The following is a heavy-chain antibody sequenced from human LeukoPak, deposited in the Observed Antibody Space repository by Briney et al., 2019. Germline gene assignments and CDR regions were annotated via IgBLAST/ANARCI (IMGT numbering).Heavy chain of an antibody. CDR1: GGSISYYC. V-gene: IGHV4-34*01. J-gene: IGHJ4*02. CDR2: VNLQGGT. CDR3: AREGGSYRPLDY. D-gene: IGHD3-16*02. Sequence: NPSETLSLTCTVSGGSISYYCWNWVRQPPGKGLEWIGEVNLQGGTNYNPSLLRRVAISVDTSANHVSLQMTSVTAADTAVCYCAREGGSYRPLDYSGQGTLVTVSS.